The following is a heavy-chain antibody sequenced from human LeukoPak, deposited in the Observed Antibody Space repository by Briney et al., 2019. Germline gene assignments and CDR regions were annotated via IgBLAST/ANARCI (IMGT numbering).Heavy chain of an antibody. J-gene: IGHJ4*02. CDR1: GFTFSNAW. V-gene: IGHV3-15*01. CDR2: IKSKTDGGTT. D-gene: IGHD6-13*01. Sequence: GGSLRLSCAASGFTFSNAWMSWVCQAPGKGLEWVGRIKSKTDGGTTDYAAPVKGRFTISRDDSKNTLYLQMNSLKTEDTAVYYCTTVTYSSSWYPFDYWGQGTLVTVSS. CDR3: TTVTYSSSWYPFDY.